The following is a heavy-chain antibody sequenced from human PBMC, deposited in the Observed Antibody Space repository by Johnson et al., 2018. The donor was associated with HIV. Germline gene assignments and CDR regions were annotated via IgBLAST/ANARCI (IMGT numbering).Heavy chain of an antibody. Sequence: QVQLVESGGGVVQPGRSLRLSCAASGFTFSSYAMHWVRQAPGKGLEWVAVISYDGSNKYYADSVKGRFTISRDNSKNTLYLQMNSLRAEDTAVYDCSRDLSMIVVANAFDIWGQGTMVTVSS. J-gene: IGHJ3*02. CDR2: ISYDGSNK. V-gene: IGHV3-30-3*01. D-gene: IGHD3-22*01. CDR3: SRDLSMIVVANAFDI. CDR1: GFTFSSYA.